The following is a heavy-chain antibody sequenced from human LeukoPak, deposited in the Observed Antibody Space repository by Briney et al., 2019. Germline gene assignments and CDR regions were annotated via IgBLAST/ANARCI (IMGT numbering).Heavy chain of an antibody. CDR1: GFAFGDYA. CDR2: IRSKAYGGTT. Sequence: GGSLRLSCTASGFAFGDYAMSWVRQAPGKGLEWVGFIRSKAYGGTTEYAASVKGRFTISRDDSKSIAYLQMNSLKTEDTAVYYCTRDPPQSISSSYFDYWGQGTLVTVSS. CDR3: TRDPPQSISSSYFDY. D-gene: IGHD6-6*01. V-gene: IGHV3-49*04. J-gene: IGHJ4*02.